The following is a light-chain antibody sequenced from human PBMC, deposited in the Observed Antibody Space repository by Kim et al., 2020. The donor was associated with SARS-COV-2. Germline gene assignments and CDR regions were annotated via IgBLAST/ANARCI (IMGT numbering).Light chain of an antibody. CDR2: GAS. CDR3: QQYGSSPPVT. Sequence: GERATLSGRASQSVSSSYLAWYQQKPGQAPRLLIYGASSRATGIPDRFSGSGSGTDFTLTISRLEPEDFAVYYCQQYGSSPPVTFGPGTKVDIK. V-gene: IGKV3-20*01. CDR1: QSVSSSY. J-gene: IGKJ3*01.